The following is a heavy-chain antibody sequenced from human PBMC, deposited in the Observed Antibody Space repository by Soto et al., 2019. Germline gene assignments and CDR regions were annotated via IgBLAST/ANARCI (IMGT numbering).Heavy chain of an antibody. V-gene: IGHV4-31*03. J-gene: IGHJ4*02. D-gene: IGHD6-13*01. CDR1: GGSISSGGYY. CDR3: AITAAGGSFDY. CDR2: IYYSGST. Sequence: SETLSLTCTVSGGSISSGGYYWSWIRQHPGKGLEWIGYIYYSGSTYYNPSLKSRVTISVDTSKNQFSLKLSSVTAAGTAVYYCAITAAGGSFDYWGQGTLVTVSS.